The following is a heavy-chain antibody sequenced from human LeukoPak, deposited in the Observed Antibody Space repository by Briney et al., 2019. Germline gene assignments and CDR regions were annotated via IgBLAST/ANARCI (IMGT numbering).Heavy chain of an antibody. Sequence: GGSLRLSCAASGFTFSSYGMHWVRQAPGKGLEWVAVIWYDGSNKYYADSVKGRFTISRDNSKNTLYLQMNSLRAEDTAVYYCARGEGDYGDEGGGEYFDYWGQGTLVTVSS. J-gene: IGHJ4*02. CDR2: IWYDGSNK. V-gene: IGHV3-33*01. D-gene: IGHD4-17*01. CDR3: ARGEGDYGDEGGGEYFDY. CDR1: GFTFSSYG.